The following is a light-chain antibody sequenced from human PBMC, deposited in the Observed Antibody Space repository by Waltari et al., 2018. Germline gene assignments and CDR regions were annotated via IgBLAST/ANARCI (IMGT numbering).Light chain of an antibody. V-gene: IGLV2-14*01. Sequence: QSALTQPASVSGSPGQSLTLSCTGTSRDICASKYVSCYQQHPGKAPKLIIYEVIHRPSGVSHRFSGSKSGDTASLTISGLQPDDEADYYCIAYTTTDVNVFGTGTKVTVL. CDR3: IAYTTTDVNV. J-gene: IGLJ1*01. CDR2: EVI. CDR1: SRDICASKY.